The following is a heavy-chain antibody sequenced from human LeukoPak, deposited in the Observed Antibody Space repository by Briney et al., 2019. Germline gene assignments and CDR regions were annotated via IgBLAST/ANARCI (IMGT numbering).Heavy chain of an antibody. V-gene: IGHV1-2*02. CDR1: GYTFTGYY. D-gene: IGHD4-17*01. J-gene: IGHJ3*02. CDR2: INPNSGGT. CDR3: ARDRGYGDYVDAFDI. Sequence: ASVKVSCKASGYTFTGYYIHWVRQAPGQGLEWMGWINPNSGGTNYAQKFQGRVTMTRDTSISTAYMELSRLRSDDTAVYYCARDRGYGDYVDAFDIWGQGTMVTVSS.